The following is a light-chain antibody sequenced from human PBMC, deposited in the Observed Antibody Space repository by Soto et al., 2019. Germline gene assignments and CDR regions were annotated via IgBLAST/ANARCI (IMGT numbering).Light chain of an antibody. J-gene: IGKJ5*01. CDR2: GAS. CDR1: QSVVRS. Sequence: EFVMTPSHSAVSVSPRETATLSCLASQSVVRSLAWYQQKPGQAPSLLIYGASSRATGIPDRFSGSGSGTDFTLTISRLEPEDFAAYYCQRYGRARPITFGQGTRLE. V-gene: IGKV3-20*01. CDR3: QRYGRARPIT.